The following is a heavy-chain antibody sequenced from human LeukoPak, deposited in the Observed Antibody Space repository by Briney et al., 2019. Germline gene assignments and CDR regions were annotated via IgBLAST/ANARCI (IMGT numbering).Heavy chain of an antibody. D-gene: IGHD6-19*01. V-gene: IGHV2-5*01. Sequence: SGPTLVKPTQTLTLTCTFSGFSLSTSGVGVGWIRQPPGKALEWLALIYWNDDKRYSPSLKSRLTITKDTSKTQVVLTMTNMDPVDTATYYCARTTGIAVAGPWGQGTLVTVSS. CDR3: ARTTGIAVAGP. CDR1: GFSLSTSGVG. CDR2: IYWNDDK. J-gene: IGHJ5*02.